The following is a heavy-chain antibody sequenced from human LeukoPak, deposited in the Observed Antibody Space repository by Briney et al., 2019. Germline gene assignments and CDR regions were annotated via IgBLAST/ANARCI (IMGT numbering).Heavy chain of an antibody. V-gene: IGHV5-51*01. J-gene: IGHJ4*02. CDR2: IYPGDSDT. CDR3: ARHRPHGDFWSGYYAPSDY. D-gene: IGHD3-3*01. CDR1: GYSFTSYW. Sequence: GESLKISCKGSGYSFTSYWIGWVRQMPGKGLEWMGIIYPGDSDTRYSPSFQGQVTISADKSISTAYLQWSSLKASDTAMYYRARHRPHGDFWSGYYAPSDYWGQGTLVTVSS.